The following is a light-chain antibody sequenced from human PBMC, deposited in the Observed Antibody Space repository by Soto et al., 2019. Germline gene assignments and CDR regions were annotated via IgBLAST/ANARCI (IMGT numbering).Light chain of an antibody. Sequence: QSVLTQPASVSGSPGQSITISCTGTSSDIGDYDYVSWYQQRPGRAPKLMIYEVRYRPSGVSNRFSGSKSGTSASLAITGLQAEDEADYYCQSYDNSLTGSRVFGTGTKVTVL. CDR2: EVR. CDR1: SSDIGDYDY. V-gene: IGLV2-14*01. J-gene: IGLJ1*01. CDR3: QSYDNSLTGSRV.